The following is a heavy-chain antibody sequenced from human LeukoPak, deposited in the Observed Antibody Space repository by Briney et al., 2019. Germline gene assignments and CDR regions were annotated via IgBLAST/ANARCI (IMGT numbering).Heavy chain of an antibody. Sequence: GGSLRLSCAASGFTISSNYMSWVRQAPGKGLEWVSVIYSGGSTYYADSVKGRFTISRDNAKNSLYLQMNSLRDEDTAVYYCARGGYYGSGSYYFHWGQGTLVTVSS. V-gene: IGHV3-66*01. D-gene: IGHD3-10*01. CDR3: ARGGYYGSGSYYFH. CDR2: IYSGGST. CDR1: GFTISSNY. J-gene: IGHJ4*02.